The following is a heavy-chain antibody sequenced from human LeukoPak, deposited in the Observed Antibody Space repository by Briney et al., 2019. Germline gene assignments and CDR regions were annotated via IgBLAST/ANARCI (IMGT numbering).Heavy chain of an antibody. V-gene: IGHV4-59*01. D-gene: IGHD3-9*01. J-gene: IGHJ4*02. CDR3: ARDILTGYTPDY. Sequence: SETLSLTCTVSGGSISSYYWSWIRQPPGKGLEWIGYIYYSGSTNYNPSLKSRVTISVDTSKNQFSLKLSPVTAADTAVYYCARDILTGYTPDYWGQGTLVTVSS. CDR1: GGSISSYY. CDR2: IYYSGST.